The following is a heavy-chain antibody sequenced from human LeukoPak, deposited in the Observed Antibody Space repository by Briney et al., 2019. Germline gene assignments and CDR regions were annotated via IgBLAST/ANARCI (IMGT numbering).Heavy chain of an antibody. D-gene: IGHD3-22*01. Sequence: SETLSLTCTVSGGSISSYYWSWIRQPPGKGLEWIGYIYYSGSTNYNPSLKSRVTISVDTSKNQFSLKLSSVTAADTAVYYCASLTMIVVPWGQGTLVTVPS. CDR2: IYYSGST. CDR1: GGSISSYY. J-gene: IGHJ4*02. V-gene: IGHV4-59*12. CDR3: ASLTMIVVP.